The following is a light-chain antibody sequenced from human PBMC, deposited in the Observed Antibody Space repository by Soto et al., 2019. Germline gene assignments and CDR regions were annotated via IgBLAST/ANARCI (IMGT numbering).Light chain of an antibody. V-gene: IGKV3-15*01. CDR1: QSVAGN. Sequence: EIVMTQSPATLSVSPGERATLSCRASQSVAGNLAWYQQNPGQAPRLLIYGASTRATGIPTRFSGGGSGTEFTLTISSLQSEDFAIYYCQQYNKWPLTFGGGTMVEIK. CDR2: GAS. J-gene: IGKJ4*01. CDR3: QQYNKWPLT.